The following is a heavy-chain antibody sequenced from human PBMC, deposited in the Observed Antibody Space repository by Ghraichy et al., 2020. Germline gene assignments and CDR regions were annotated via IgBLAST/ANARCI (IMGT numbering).Heavy chain of an antibody. V-gene: IGHV3-30*02. J-gene: IGHJ4*02. CDR2: IQYDGSGE. D-gene: IGHD1-1*01. CDR1: AFSFRDYV. CDR3: MRDQEGTGRDH. Sequence: GGSLRLSCEASAFSFRDYVMHWVRQAPGKGPEWVAKIQYDGSGEDYAESVRGRFTISRDNSKNSLYLQMNSLTIEDTALYYCMRDQEGTGRDHWGRGTLVTVSP.